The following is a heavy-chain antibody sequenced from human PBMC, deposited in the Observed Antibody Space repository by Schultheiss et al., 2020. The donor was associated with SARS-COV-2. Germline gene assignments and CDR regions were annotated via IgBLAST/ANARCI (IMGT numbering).Heavy chain of an antibody. J-gene: IGHJ4*02. CDR1: GFTFSSYE. D-gene: IGHD3-22*01. CDR3: ARDGYYYDSSGYYHIFDY. V-gene: IGHV3-48*03. CDR2: ISRSGNTM. Sequence: GGSLRLSCAASGFTFSSYEMNWVRQAPGKGLEWVSYISRSGNTMYYADSVKGRFTISRDNSKNTLYLQMNSLRAEDTAVYYCARDGYYYDSSGYYHIFDYWGQGTLVTVSS.